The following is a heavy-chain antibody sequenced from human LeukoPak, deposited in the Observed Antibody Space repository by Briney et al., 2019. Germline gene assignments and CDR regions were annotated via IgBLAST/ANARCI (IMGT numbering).Heavy chain of an antibody. D-gene: IGHD1-26*01. J-gene: IGHJ4*02. V-gene: IGHV3-30-3*01. CDR3: ARVSGGATFDYFDY. CDR2: ISYDGSNK. CDR1: GFTFSSYA. Sequence: GGSLRLSCAASGFTFSSYAMHWVRQAPGKGLEWVAVISYDGSNKYYADSVKGRFTISRDNSKNTLYLQMNSLRAEDTAVYYCARVSGGATFDYFDYWGQGTLVTVSS.